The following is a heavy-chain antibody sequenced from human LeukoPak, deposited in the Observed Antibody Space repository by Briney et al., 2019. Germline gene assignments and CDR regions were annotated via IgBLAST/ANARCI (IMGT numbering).Heavy chain of an antibody. J-gene: IGHJ4*02. CDR3: ARDAEDYGDRFDY. CDR1: GGSISSYY. Sequence: PSETLSLTCTVSGGSISSYYWSWIRQPPGKGLEWIGYIYYSGSTNYNPSLKSRVTISVDTSKNQFSLKLSSVTAADTAVYHCARDAEDYGDRFDYWGQGTLVTVSS. V-gene: IGHV4-59*01. CDR2: IYYSGST. D-gene: IGHD4/OR15-4a*01.